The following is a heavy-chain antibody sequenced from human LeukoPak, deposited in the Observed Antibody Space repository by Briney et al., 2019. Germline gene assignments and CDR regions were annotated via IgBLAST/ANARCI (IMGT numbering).Heavy chain of an antibody. Sequence: QTGGSLRLSCAAAGFIFSDYGIHWVRQAAGKGLEWVAFIRIDGSNKYYADSVKVRVTISRDNSKSTVYMQMISLRDEDTAVYSCAKEGTASKPSDLDYWGQGTLVTVSS. CDR3: AKEGTASKPSDLDY. CDR1: GFIFSDYG. J-gene: IGHJ4*02. V-gene: IGHV3-30*02. CDR2: IRIDGSNK. D-gene: IGHD1-1*01.